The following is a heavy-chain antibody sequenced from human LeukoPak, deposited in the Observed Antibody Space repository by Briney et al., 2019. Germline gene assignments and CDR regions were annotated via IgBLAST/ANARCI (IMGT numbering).Heavy chain of an antibody. J-gene: IGHJ4*02. V-gene: IGHV3-48*01. CDR2: ITTRSTTK. CDR1: GFNFSGFA. CDR3: ARGTGDY. Sequence: GGSLRLSCGASGFNFSGFAMNWARQAPGKGLEWVAYITTRSTTKLYADSVKGRFTVSRDNGKNSVYLQMDSLRAEDTATYYCARGTGDYWGQGTRVTV.